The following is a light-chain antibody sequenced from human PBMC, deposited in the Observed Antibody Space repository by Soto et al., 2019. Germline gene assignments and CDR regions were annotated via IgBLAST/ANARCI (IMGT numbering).Light chain of an antibody. V-gene: IGKV1-17*01. CDR3: LQHNSYPWT. Sequence: DIQITQSPSSLSASVGDRVTMTCRASQNIRIYLNWFQQKPGKAPNILIYGASSLQSGVPSRFRGSGSGTEFTLTISSLQPEDFATYYCLQHNSYPWTFGQGTKVDIK. CDR1: QNIRIY. CDR2: GAS. J-gene: IGKJ1*01.